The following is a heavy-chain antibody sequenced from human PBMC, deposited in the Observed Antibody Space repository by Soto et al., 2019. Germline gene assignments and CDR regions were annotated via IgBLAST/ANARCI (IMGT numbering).Heavy chain of an antibody. Sequence: GGSLRLSCAASGFTFSDYYMSWIRQAPGKGLEWVSFISRSGTDTRYADSVKGRFTISRDNAKNSVSLQMNSPRAEDTAVYYCAREYTAWPLAYGLDVWGQGTTVTVSS. V-gene: IGHV3-11*06. CDR3: AREYTAWPLAYGLDV. CDR1: GFTFSDYY. CDR2: ISRSGTDT. J-gene: IGHJ6*02. D-gene: IGHD2-2*02.